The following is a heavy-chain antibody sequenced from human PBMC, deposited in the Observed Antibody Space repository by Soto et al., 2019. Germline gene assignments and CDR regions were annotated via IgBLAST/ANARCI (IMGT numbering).Heavy chain of an antibody. CDR1: GCTFSSSA. CDR2: IIPIFVTA. J-gene: IGHJ3*02. D-gene: IGHD3-10*01. V-gene: IGHV1-69*01. Sequence: QVQLVQSGAEVKKPGSSVKVSCKASGCTFSSSAISWVRQAPGQGLEWMGGIIPIFVTANYAQKFQGRVTITADESTRTAYMELSSLRSEDTAVDYCAREVTPGAFDIWGHGTPVTVSS. CDR3: AREVTPGAFDI.